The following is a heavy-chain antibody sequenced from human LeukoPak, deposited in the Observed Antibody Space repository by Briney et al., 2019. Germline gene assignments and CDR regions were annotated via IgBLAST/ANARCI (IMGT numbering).Heavy chain of an antibody. CDR1: GFTFSNAW. Sequence: GGSLRLSCAASGFTFSNAWMSWVRQAPGKGLEWVGRIKSKTDGGTTDYAAPVKGRFTISRDDSKNTLYLQMNSLKTEDTAVYYCTTRTGTTFNLGFDYWGQGTLVTVSS. D-gene: IGHD1-1*01. J-gene: IGHJ4*02. CDR3: TTRTGTTFNLGFDY. V-gene: IGHV3-15*01. CDR2: IKSKTDGGTT.